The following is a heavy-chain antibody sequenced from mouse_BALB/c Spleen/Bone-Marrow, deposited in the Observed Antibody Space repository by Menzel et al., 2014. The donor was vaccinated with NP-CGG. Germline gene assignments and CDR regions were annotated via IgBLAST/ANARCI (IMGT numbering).Heavy chain of an antibody. CDR3: ERCYFCSRLVY. Sequence: VQLQQSGAELAKPGASVKMSCKASGYTFTSYWMHWVKQRPGQGLEWIGYINPSTGYTEYNQKFKDKVTLTADKSSSTAYMQLSSLTSEDYAVYYCERCYFCSRLVYSGQVTLVTVCA. V-gene: IGHV1-7*01. CDR1: GYTFTSYW. CDR2: INPSTGYT. J-gene: IGHJ3*01. D-gene: IGHD1-1*01.